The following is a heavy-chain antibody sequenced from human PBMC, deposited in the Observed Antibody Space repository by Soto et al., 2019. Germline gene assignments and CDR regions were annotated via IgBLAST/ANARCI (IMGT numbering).Heavy chain of an antibody. CDR1: GYTFTSYA. J-gene: IGHJ5*02. D-gene: IGHD3-9*01. Sequence: ASVKVSCKASGYTFTSYAMHWVRQAPGQRLEWMGWINAGNGNTKYPQKFQGRVTITRDTSASTAYMELSSLRSEDTAVYYCARDGSDRYFDRLFPTNNWFDPWGQGTLVTVSS. CDR2: INAGNGNT. CDR3: ARDGSDRYFDRLFPTNNWFDP. V-gene: IGHV1-3*01.